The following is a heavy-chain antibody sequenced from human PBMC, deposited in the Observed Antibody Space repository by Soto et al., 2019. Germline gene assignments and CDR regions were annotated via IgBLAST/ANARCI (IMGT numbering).Heavy chain of an antibody. CDR1: GGSISSYY. D-gene: IGHD3-22*01. J-gene: IGHJ4*02. Sequence: PSETLSLTCTVSGGSISSYYWSWIRQPAGKGLEWIGRIYTSGSTNYNPSLKSRVTMSVDTSKNQFSLKLSSVTAADTAVYYCARDTYYYDSSGYYWTYYSDYWGQGNLVTVSS. CDR3: ARDTYYYDSSGYYWTYYSDY. CDR2: IYTSGST. V-gene: IGHV4-4*07.